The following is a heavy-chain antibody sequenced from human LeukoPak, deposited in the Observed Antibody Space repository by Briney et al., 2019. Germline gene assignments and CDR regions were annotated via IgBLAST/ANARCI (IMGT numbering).Heavy chain of an antibody. D-gene: IGHD3-22*01. Sequence: PGGSLRLSCAASGFTFISYGMRWVRQAPGKGLEWVAVIWDDGSNKYYADSVQGRFTISRDNSQNTVYLRMGSLRAEDTPVYYSARGYYYDSSGYCFCFAFDNWGQGTMVTVSS. CDR1: GFTFISYG. J-gene: IGHJ3*02. CDR3: ARGYYYDSSGYCFCFAFDN. CDR2: IWDDGSNK. V-gene: IGHV3-33*01.